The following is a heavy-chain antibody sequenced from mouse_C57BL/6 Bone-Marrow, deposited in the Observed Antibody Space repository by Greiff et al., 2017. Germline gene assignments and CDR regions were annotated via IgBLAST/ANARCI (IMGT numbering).Heavy chain of an antibody. V-gene: IGHV1-81*01. CDR2: IYPRSGNT. CDR1: GYTFTSYG. CDR3: ARLPFAY. J-gene: IGHJ3*01. Sequence: VQLQQSGAELARPGASVKLSCKASGYTFTSYGISWVKQRTGQGLEWIGEIYPRSGNTYYNEKFKGKATLTEDKSSSTAYMELRSLTSEDSAVYFCARLPFAYWGQGTLVTVSA.